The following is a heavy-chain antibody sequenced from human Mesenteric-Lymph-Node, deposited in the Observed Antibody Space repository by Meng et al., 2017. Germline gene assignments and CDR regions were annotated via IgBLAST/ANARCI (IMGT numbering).Heavy chain of an antibody. D-gene: IGHD1-26*01. CDR2: ISSSSSYI. J-gene: IGHJ6*02. Sequence: GESLKISCAAPGFTFSSYSMNWVRQAPGKGLEWVSSISSSSSYIYYADAVKGRFTITRDNAKNSLYLQMNSMRAEDTAVYYFAGETDGGSYSLYYYYYGMDVWGQGTTVTVSS. V-gene: IGHV3-21*01. CDR3: AGETDGGSYSLYYYYYGMDV. CDR1: GFTFSSYS.